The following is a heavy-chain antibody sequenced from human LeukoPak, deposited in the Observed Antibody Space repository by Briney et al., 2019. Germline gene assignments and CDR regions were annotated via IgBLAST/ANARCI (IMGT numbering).Heavy chain of an antibody. CDR1: GFTFSSYS. CDR3: ARAKGYDSSGYYYSALRY. Sequence: GGSLRLSCAASGFTFSSYSMNWVRQAPGEGLEWVSSISSSSSYIYYADSVKGRFTISRDSAKNSLYLQMNSLRAEDTAVYYCARAKGYDSSGYYYSALRYWGQGTLVTVSS. J-gene: IGHJ4*02. D-gene: IGHD3-22*01. CDR2: ISSSSSYI. V-gene: IGHV3-21*01.